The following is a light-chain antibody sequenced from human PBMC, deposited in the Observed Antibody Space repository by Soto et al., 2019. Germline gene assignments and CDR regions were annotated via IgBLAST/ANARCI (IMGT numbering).Light chain of an antibody. Sequence: IQMTQSPSAMSASVGDRVTITCRASQGIDIYLAWFQQKPGKVPERLIYGASSLQSGVPSRFSGSGSGTEFTLTISSLQPEDFATYYCLQFSTYPRTFGQGTKVDIK. V-gene: IGKV1-17*03. CDR3: LQFSTYPRT. J-gene: IGKJ1*01. CDR2: GAS. CDR1: QGIDIY.